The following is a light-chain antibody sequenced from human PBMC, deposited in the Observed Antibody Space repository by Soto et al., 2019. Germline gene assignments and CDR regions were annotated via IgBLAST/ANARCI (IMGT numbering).Light chain of an antibody. J-gene: IGKJ2*01. Sequence: DIQMTPSPSSVSASVGDRVTITCRASQGISRWLAWYQQKPGKAPKLLIYAASSLQSGAPSRFSGSGSCTDLTRTISSLQPEDFATEYCQQANSFSHTCGRGTKLVIK. CDR3: QQANSFSHT. CDR1: QGISRW. CDR2: AAS. V-gene: IGKV1-12*01.